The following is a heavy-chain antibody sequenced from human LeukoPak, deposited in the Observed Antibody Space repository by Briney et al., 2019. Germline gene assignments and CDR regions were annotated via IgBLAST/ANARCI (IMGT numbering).Heavy chain of an antibody. Sequence: PGGSLRLSCAASGFTVSSNYMSWVRQAPGKGLEWVSVIYSGGSTYYADSVKGRFTISRDNSKNTLYLQMNSLRAEDTAVYYCAKPYYYGSGSNLAFDYWGQGTLVTVSS. CDR2: IYSGGST. V-gene: IGHV3-53*01. CDR1: GFTVSSNY. D-gene: IGHD3-10*01. CDR3: AKPYYYGSGSNLAFDY. J-gene: IGHJ4*02.